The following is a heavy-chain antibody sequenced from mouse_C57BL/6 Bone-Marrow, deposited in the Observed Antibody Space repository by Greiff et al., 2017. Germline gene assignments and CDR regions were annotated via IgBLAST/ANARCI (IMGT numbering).Heavy chain of an antibody. CDR1: GYTFTSYW. Sequence: QVQLQQSGAELVKPGASVKMSCKASGYTFTSYWITWVKQRPGQGLEWIGDIYPGSGSTNYNEKFKSKATLTVDTSSSTAYMQRSSLTSEDSAVYYYGRGGYGSSLNYWGQGTTLTVSS. J-gene: IGHJ2*01. V-gene: IGHV1-55*01. CDR3: GRGGYGSSLNY. D-gene: IGHD1-1*01. CDR2: IYPGSGST.